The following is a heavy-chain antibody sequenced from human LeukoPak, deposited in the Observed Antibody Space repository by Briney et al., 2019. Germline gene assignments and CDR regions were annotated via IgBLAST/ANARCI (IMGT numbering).Heavy chain of an antibody. J-gene: IGHJ5*02. CDR3: ARWGGGYNYWWFDP. Sequence: ASETLSLTCTVSGGSNSSYYWSWIRQPPGKGLEWIGYIYYSGSTNYNPSLKSRVTISVDTSKNQFSLKLSSVTAADTAVYYCARWGGGYNYWWFDPWGQGTLVTVSS. CDR2: IYYSGST. D-gene: IGHD5-24*01. CDR1: GGSNSSYY. V-gene: IGHV4-59*01.